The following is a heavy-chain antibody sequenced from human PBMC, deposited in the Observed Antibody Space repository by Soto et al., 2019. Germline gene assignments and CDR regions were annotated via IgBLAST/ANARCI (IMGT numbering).Heavy chain of an antibody. D-gene: IGHD3-10*01. J-gene: IGHJ4*02. CDR3: AREVWFGELLRSPAEFDEVPVDY. V-gene: IGHV1-2*02. CDR1: GYTFTGYY. Sequence: QVQLVQSGAEVKKPGASVKVSCKASGYTFTGYYMHWVRQAPGQGLEWMGWINPNSGGTNYAQKFQGRVTMTRDTSISTAYMELSRLRSDDTAVYYCAREVWFGELLRSPAEFDEVPVDYWGQGTLVTVSS. CDR2: INPNSGGT.